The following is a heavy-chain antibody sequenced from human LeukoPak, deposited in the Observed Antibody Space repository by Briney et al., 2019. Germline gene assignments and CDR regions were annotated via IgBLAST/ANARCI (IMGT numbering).Heavy chain of an antibody. D-gene: IGHD1-26*01. CDR2: MNPNSGNT. CDR1: GYTLTSYD. Sequence: ASVKVSCKASGYTLTSYDINWVRQATGQGLEWMGWMNPNSGNTGYAQKFQGRVTITRNTSISTAYMELSSLRSEDTAVYYCARGRVFGSYVGWFDPWGQETLVTVSS. CDR3: ARGRVFGSYVGWFDP. J-gene: IGHJ5*02. V-gene: IGHV1-8*03.